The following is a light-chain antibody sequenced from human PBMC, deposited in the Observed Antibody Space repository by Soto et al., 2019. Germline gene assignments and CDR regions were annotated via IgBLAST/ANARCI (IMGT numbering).Light chain of an antibody. CDR2: AAS. Sequence: DIQMTQSPSSLSASVGDRVTITCRASQSIRTSLNWYQQKAGKAPELLIYAASNLQSGVPSRFSGSGSGTDFSLIISTLQPEDFATYYCQQSYSSVTFGQGTKVDI. V-gene: IGKV1-39*01. CDR1: QSIRTS. CDR3: QQSYSSVT. J-gene: IGKJ1*01.